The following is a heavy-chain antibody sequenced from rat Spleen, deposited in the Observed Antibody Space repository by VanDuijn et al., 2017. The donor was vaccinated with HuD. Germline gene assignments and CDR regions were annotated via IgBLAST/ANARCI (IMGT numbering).Heavy chain of an antibody. D-gene: IGHD1-12*02. CDR1: GHSITSGYR. CDR3: ARSDGVHYYLPFAD. J-gene: IGHJ3*01. CDR2: VNSAGST. V-gene: IGHV3-3*01. Sequence: EVQLQESGPGLVKPSQSLSLTCSVTGHSITSGYRWNWIRKFPGNRLEWMGYVNSAGSTIYNPSLESRISITRDTSKNQFFLQVNSVTTEDTGTYFCARSDGVHYYLPFADWGQGTLVTVSS.